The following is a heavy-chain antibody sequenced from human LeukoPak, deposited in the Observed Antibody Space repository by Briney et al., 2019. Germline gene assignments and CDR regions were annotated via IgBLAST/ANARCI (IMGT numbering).Heavy chain of an antibody. Sequence: SETLSLTCAVYGRSFSGYYWSWIRQPPRKGLEWIGEINHSGSTNYNPSLKSRVTISVDTSKNQFSLKLSSVTAADTAVYYCARGRGYSYGYYYYYYGMDVWGQGTTVTASS. V-gene: IGHV4-34*01. CDR3: ARGRGYSYGYYYYYYGMDV. CDR1: GRSFSGYY. J-gene: IGHJ6*02. CDR2: INHSGST. D-gene: IGHD5-18*01.